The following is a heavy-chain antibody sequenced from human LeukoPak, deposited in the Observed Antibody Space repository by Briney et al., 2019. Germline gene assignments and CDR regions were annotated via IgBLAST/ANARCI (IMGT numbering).Heavy chain of an antibody. CDR3: AEDPILTGFYNDGR. Sequence: GGSLRLSCTVSGFTVSSNSMSWVRQAPGKGLEWVSFIYSDNTHYSDSVKGRFTISRDNSKNTLYLEMNSLRAEDTARYFCAEDPILTGFYNDGRWGQGTLVIVSS. CDR2: IYSDNT. J-gene: IGHJ4*02. V-gene: IGHV3-53*01. D-gene: IGHD3-9*01. CDR1: GFTVSSNS.